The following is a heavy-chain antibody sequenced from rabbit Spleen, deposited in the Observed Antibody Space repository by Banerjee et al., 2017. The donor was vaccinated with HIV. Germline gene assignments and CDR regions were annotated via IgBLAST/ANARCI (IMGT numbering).Heavy chain of an antibody. Sequence: QEQLKETGGGLVQPGGSLTLSCKASGFDFSSYGVSWVRQAPGKGLEWIGYIDLLFGTTYYANWVNGRFTISSHNAQNTLYLQLHSLTAADTATYFCVRGASDNGYYSLWGQGTLVTVS. CDR2: IDLLFGTT. V-gene: IGHV1S47*01. CDR3: VRGASDNGYYSL. CDR1: GFDFSSYG. J-gene: IGHJ4*01. D-gene: IGHD1-1*01.